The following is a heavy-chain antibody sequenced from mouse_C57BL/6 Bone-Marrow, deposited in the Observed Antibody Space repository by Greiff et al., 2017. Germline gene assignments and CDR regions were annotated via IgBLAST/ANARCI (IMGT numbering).Heavy chain of an antibody. CDR2: IYPRSGNT. D-gene: IGHD1-1*01. J-gene: IGHJ1*03. CDR3: ARPNYYGSSYNWYFDV. V-gene: IGHV1-81*01. Sequence: VQLQQSGAELARPGASVKLSCKASGYTFTSYGISWVKQRTGQGLEWIGEIYPRSGNTYYNEKFKGKATLTADKSSSTAYMELRSLTSEDSAVYFCARPNYYGSSYNWYFDVWGTGTTVTVSS. CDR1: GYTFTSYG.